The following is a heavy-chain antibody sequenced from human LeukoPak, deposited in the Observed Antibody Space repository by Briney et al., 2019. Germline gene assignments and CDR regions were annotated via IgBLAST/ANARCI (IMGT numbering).Heavy chain of an antibody. Sequence: GGSLRLSCAASGFTFCDYSMNWVRQAPGKGLEWVSSISASSNYIYYAESVKGRFTISRDNAKNSLYLQMSSLRAEDTAVYYCARDLPSIAAPAIDYWGQGTLVTVSS. CDR1: GFTFCDYS. D-gene: IGHD6-6*01. V-gene: IGHV3-21*01. CDR2: ISASSNYI. CDR3: ARDLPSIAAPAIDY. J-gene: IGHJ4*02.